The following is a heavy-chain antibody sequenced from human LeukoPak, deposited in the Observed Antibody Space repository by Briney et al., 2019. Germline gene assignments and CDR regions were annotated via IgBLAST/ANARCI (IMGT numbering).Heavy chain of an antibody. J-gene: IGHJ4*02. V-gene: IGHV4-39*07. CDR2: INHSGST. CDR3: ARSSFTPPYYYDSSGSPPSY. D-gene: IGHD3-22*01. CDR1: GGSISSGSYY. Sequence: SETLSLTCTVSGGSISSGSYYWSWIRQPPGKGLEWIGEINHSGSTNYNPSLKSRVTISVDTSKNQFSLKLSSVTAADTAVYYCARSSFTPPYYYDSSGSPPSYWGQGTLATVSS.